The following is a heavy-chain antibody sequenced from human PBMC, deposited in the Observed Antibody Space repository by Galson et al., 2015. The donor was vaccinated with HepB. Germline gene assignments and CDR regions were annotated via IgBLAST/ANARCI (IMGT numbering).Heavy chain of an antibody. CDR3: ARDRLLWFGELLHSCFDP. D-gene: IGHD3-10*01. J-gene: IGHJ5*02. Sequence: CKASGYTFPSSAMHWVRQAPGQRLEWMGWINAGNGNTKYSQKFQGRVTITRDTSASTAYMELSSLRSEDTAVYYCARDRLLWFGELLHSCFDPWGQGTLVTVSS. V-gene: IGHV1-3*01. CDR1: GYTFPSSA. CDR2: INAGNGNT.